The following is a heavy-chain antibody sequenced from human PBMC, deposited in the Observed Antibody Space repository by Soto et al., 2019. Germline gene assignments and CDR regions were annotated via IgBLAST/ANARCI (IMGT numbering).Heavy chain of an antibody. V-gene: IGHV3-23*01. CDR3: ASGGYYYNYHMDV. D-gene: IGHD3-10*01. CDR2: ISGSGTRT. J-gene: IGHJ6*02. CDR1: GFTFINYA. Sequence: EVQLLESGGGLVQPGGSLRLSCAASGFTFINYAMSWVRQAPGKGLEWVSAISGSGTRTVYADSVEGRLTVSRDNSKNTLYLQMNSLRAEDTAVYYCASGGYYYNYHMDVWGQGTTVTVSS.